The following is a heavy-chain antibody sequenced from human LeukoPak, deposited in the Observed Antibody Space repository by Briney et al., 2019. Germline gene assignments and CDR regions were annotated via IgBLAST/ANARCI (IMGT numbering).Heavy chain of an antibody. CDR1: GGSTSSTNYY. Sequence: PSETLSLTRTVSGGSTSSTNYYGGGIRHPPGTGLEWIGSISYSGSTYYNPSLKSRVTISVDTSKNQFSLKLSSVTAADSAVYYCARLDCSSTSCYTFTNAFDIWGQGTMVTVSS. J-gene: IGHJ3*02. V-gene: IGHV4-39*07. CDR3: ARLDCSSTSCYTFTNAFDI. D-gene: IGHD2-2*02. CDR2: ISYSGST.